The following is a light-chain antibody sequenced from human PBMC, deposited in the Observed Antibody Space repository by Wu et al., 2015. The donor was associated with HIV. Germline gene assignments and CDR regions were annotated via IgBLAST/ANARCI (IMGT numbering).Light chain of an antibody. J-gene: IGKJ1*01. CDR2: VQS. V-gene: IGKV3-15*01. CDR1: RVLAAT. Sequence: GERVTLYLQGHVRVLAATVXLGTSXRPRPGSHDSSSMVQSNRATGTPARFSGSESGTEFTLTISSLQSEDFAVYYCHQYDNWPPWTFGQGTKVEIK. CDR3: HQYDNWPPWT.